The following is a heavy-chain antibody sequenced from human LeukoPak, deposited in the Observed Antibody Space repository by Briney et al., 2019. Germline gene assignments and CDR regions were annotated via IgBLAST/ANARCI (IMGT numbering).Heavy chain of an antibody. V-gene: IGHV3-48*04. Sequence: GGSLRLSWAASGFTFSSNSMNWVRLAPGKGLEWLSYISSSGTTINYADSVKGRFTISRDNAKNSLYLQMNSLRVEDTAIYYCARARAPYYFDYWGQGTLVTVSS. J-gene: IGHJ4*02. CDR3: ARARAPYYFDY. CDR2: ISSSGTTI. CDR1: GFTFSSNS.